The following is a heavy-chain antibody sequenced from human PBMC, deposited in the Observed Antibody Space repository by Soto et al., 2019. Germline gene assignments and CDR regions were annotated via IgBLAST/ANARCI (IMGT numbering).Heavy chain of an antibody. Sequence: GESLKISCKGSGYRFTSYWISWVRQMPGKGLEWMGRIDPSDSYSNYSPSFQGHVTISADKFLSTAYLQWSSLKASDTAIYYCARHRGSSSSFMYAWGQGTTVTVSS. CDR3: ARHRGSSSSFMYA. D-gene: IGHD6-19*01. V-gene: IGHV5-10-1*01. J-gene: IGHJ6*02. CDR1: GYRFTSYW. CDR2: IDPSDSYS.